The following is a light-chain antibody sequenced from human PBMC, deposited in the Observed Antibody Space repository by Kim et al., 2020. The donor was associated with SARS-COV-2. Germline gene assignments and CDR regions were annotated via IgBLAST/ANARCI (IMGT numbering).Light chain of an antibody. CDR3: QRTYNA. Sequence: SQGISSYLNCFRQKPGKIPKLLIYSSSNLQSGVPSRCSGSGSGTDFTLTISSLQPEDVATYYGQRTYNALGGGTKVDIK. CDR1: QGISSY. V-gene: IGKV1-27*01. CDR2: SSS. J-gene: IGKJ4*01.